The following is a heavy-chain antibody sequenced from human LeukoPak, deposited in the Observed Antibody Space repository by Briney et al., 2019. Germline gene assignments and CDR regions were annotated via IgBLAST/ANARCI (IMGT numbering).Heavy chain of an antibody. Sequence: PSETLSLTCTVSGYSISSGYYWGWIRQPPGKGLEWIGSIYHSGRTFYNPSLKSRVTISVDTSKNQFSLKLTSVTAADTAVYYCARLGLYSSGWYRQDGNWFDPWGQGTLVTVSS. D-gene: IGHD6-19*01. CDR3: ARLGLYSSGWYRQDGNWFDP. CDR1: GYSISSGYY. V-gene: IGHV4-38-2*02. J-gene: IGHJ5*02. CDR2: IYHSGRT.